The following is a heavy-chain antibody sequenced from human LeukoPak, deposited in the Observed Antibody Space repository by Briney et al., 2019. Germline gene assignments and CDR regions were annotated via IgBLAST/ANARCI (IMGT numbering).Heavy chain of an antibody. Sequence: GGSLRLSCAASGFTFSIYAMSWVRHPPGKGLEWVSAISGSGGSTYYADSVKGRFTISRDNSKNTLYLQMNSLRAEDTDVYYCARGTMMVVAATVWGQGTLVTVSS. V-gene: IGHV3-23*01. CDR1: GFTFSIYA. D-gene: IGHD2-15*01. CDR3: ARGTMMVVAATV. J-gene: IGHJ4*02. CDR2: ISGSGGST.